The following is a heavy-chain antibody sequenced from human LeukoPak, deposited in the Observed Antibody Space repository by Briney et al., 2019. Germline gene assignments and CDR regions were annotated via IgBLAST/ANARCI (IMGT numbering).Heavy chain of an antibody. CDR3: AKAASSSWPSYYYGMDV. V-gene: IGHV3-23*01. J-gene: IGHJ6*02. Sequence: GGSLRLSCAASGFIFSSYSMSWVRQAPGKGLEWVSVITGSGGNTYYADSVKGRFTISKDNSKDTVYLQMSSLRVDDTAVYYCAKAASSSWPSYYYGMDVWGQGTTVTVSS. D-gene: IGHD6-13*01. CDR2: ITGSGGNT. CDR1: GFIFSSYS.